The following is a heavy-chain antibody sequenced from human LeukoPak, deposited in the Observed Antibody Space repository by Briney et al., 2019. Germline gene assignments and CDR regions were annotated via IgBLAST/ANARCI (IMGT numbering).Heavy chain of an antibody. D-gene: IGHD1-26*01. CDR3: ARGLVQMRGSYGSEDNDAFDI. CDR1: GGSISSYY. CDR2: IYTSGST. Sequence: TSSETLSLTCTVSGGSISSYYWSWIRQPAGKGLEWIGRIYTSGSTNYNPSLKSRVTMSVDTSKNQFSLKLSSVTAADTAVYYCARGLVQMRGSYGSEDNDAFDIWGQGTMVTVSS. J-gene: IGHJ3*02. V-gene: IGHV4-4*07.